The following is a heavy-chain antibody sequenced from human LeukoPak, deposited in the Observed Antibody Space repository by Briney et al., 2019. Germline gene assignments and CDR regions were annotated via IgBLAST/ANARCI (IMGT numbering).Heavy chain of an antibody. CDR2: IYYSEST. CDR1: GGSISSSLYY. V-gene: IGHV4-39*01. D-gene: IGHD3-3*01. Sequence: SETLSLTCTVSGGSISSSLYYWVWIRQPPGKGLEWIGSIYYSESTYYNPSLKSRVTISVDTSKNQFSLNLSSVTAADTAVYYCARGRRWSGSALKNNWFDPWGQGTLVTVSS. CDR3: ARGRRWSGSALKNNWFDP. J-gene: IGHJ5*02.